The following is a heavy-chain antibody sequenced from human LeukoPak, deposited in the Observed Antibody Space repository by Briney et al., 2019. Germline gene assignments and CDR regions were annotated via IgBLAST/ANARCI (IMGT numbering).Heavy chain of an antibody. V-gene: IGHV4-4*07. CDR3: ARDRGTWNDDGFDY. D-gene: IGHD1-1*01. Sequence: SETLSLTCTVSGGSISSYYWSWIRQPAGKGLEWIGRIYISGSTNYNPSLKSRATMSVATSKNQFSLKLSSVTAADTAVYYCARDRGTWNDDGFDYWGQGTLVTVSS. CDR2: IYISGST. J-gene: IGHJ4*02. CDR1: GGSISSYY.